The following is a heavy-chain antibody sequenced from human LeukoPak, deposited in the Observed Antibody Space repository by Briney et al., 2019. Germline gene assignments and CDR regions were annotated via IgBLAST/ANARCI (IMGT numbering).Heavy chain of an antibody. D-gene: IGHD3-3*01. CDR2: ISWNSGIR. Sequence: GGSLTLSCAASGFTFDDYAMHRLPPAPGKGLEWVAGISWNSGIRDYSVPVKGRFTVSRDNARNSLYLQMNSLRAEDTAVYYCARGDYYDQPVYYYDFWSGYYTGWFDPWGQGTLVTVSS. V-gene: IGHV3-9*01. CDR1: GFTFDDYA. J-gene: IGHJ5*02. CDR3: ARGDYYDQPVYYYDFWSGYYTGWFDP.